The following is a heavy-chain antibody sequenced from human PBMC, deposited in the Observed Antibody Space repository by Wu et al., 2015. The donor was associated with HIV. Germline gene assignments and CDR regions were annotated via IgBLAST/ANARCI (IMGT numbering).Heavy chain of an antibody. D-gene: IGHD2-2*01. CDR3: ARVSRRGGGVVGEWRGTWFDP. J-gene: IGHJ5*02. CDR2: IIPIFGTT. CDR1: GGTFSSYA. V-gene: IGHV1-69*05. Sequence: QVQLVQSGAEVKKPGSSVKVSCKASGGTFSSYAISWVRQAPGQGLEWMGGIIPIFGTTNYAQNFQGRVTITTDESTNTAYMELSSLRSDDTAVYYCARVSRRGGGVVGEWRGTWFDPVGRGNPGHRLL.